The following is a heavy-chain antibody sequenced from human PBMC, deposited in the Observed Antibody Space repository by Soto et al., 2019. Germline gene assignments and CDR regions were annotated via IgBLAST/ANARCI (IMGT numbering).Heavy chain of an antibody. J-gene: IGHJ4*02. V-gene: IGHV2-26*01. D-gene: IGHD3-3*01. Sequence: QVTLKESGPVLVKPTETLTLTCTVSGFSLSNARMGVSWIRQPPGKALEWLAHIFSNDEKSYSTSLKSRLTTSKDTAKSQVVLTMTNMDPVDTATYYCARINYDFWSGYGNFDYWGQGTLVTVSS. CDR3: ARINYDFWSGYGNFDY. CDR2: IFSNDEK. CDR1: GFSLSNARMG.